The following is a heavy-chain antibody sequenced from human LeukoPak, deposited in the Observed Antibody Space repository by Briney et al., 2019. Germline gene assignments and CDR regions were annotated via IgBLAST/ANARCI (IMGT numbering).Heavy chain of an antibody. CDR2: ISSSSTVI. CDR3: ARDGASSGRGDY. V-gene: IGHV3-48*01. Sequence: GGSLRLSCAASGFTFSSYSMNWVRQAPGKGLEWLSYISSSSTVIYYAGSVKGRFTISRDNAKNSLYLQMNSLSAEDTAVYYCARDGASSGRGDYWGQGTLVTVSS. J-gene: IGHJ4*02. CDR1: GFTFSSYS. D-gene: IGHD6-19*01.